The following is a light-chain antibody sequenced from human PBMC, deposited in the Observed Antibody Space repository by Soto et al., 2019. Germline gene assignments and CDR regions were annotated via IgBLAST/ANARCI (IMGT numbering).Light chain of an antibody. CDR3: NSYTSSRTWV. V-gene: IGLV2-14*01. J-gene: IGLJ3*02. CDR2: EVS. CDR1: SSDVAGYNY. Sequence: QSALTQPASVSGSPGQSITISCTGTSSDVAGYNYVSWYQQYPGTAPKLIIYEVSNRPSGVSNRFPGSKSGNTASLTISGLQAEDEADYYCNSYTSSRTWVFGGGTKLTVL.